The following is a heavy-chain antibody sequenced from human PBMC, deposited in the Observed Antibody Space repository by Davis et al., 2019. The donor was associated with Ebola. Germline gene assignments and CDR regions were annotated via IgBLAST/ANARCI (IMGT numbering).Heavy chain of an antibody. CDR3: ARASVDPTGGMDV. CDR2: INPNSGGT. Sequence: AASVTVSCKASGYTFTGYYMHWVRQAPGQGLEWMGWINPNSGGTNYAQKFQGWVTMTRDTSISTAYMELSRLRSDDTAVYYCARASVDPTGGMDVWGQGTTVTVSS. J-gene: IGHJ6*02. V-gene: IGHV1-2*04. CDR1: GYTFTGYY. D-gene: IGHD4-11*01.